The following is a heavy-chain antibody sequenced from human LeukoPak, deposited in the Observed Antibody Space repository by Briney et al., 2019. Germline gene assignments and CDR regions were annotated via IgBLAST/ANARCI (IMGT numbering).Heavy chain of an antibody. CDR2: IYTSGST. CDR3: ARARILGYCSGGSCYSLDY. V-gene: IGHV4-61*02. Sequence: SETLSLTCTVSGGSISSGSYYWSCIRQPAGKGLEWIGRIYTSGSTNYNPSLKSRVTISVDTSKNQFSLKLSSVTAADTAVYYCARARILGYCSGGSCYSLDYWGQGTLVTVSS. CDR1: GGSISSGSYY. D-gene: IGHD2-15*01. J-gene: IGHJ4*02.